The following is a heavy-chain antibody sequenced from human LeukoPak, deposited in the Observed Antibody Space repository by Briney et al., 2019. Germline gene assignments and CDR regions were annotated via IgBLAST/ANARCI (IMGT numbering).Heavy chain of an antibody. J-gene: IGHJ4*02. CDR2: IYYSGST. CDR3: ARGGIAAAGFDY. D-gene: IGHD6-13*01. CDR1: GGSISSGGYS. Sequence: PSETPSLTCAVSGGSISSGGYSWSWIRQPPGKGLEWIGYIYYSGSTYYNPSLKSRVTISVDTSKNQFSLKLSSVTAADTAVYYCARGGIAAAGFDYWGQGTLVTVSS. V-gene: IGHV4-30-4*07.